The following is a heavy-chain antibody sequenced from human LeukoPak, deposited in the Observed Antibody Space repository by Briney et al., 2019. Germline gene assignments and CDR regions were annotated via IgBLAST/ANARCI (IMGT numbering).Heavy chain of an antibody. CDR2: ISRSGGST. CDR3: ARIPPLVATIGGPFDY. V-gene: IGHV3-23*01. Sequence: GGSLRLSCAASGFTFSSYAMSWVRQAPGKGLEWVSAISRSGGSTYYADSVKGRFTISRDNSKNTLYLQMNSLRPEDTAVYYCARIPPLVATIGGPFDYWGQGTLVTVSS. CDR1: GFTFSSYA. J-gene: IGHJ4*02. D-gene: IGHD5-12*01.